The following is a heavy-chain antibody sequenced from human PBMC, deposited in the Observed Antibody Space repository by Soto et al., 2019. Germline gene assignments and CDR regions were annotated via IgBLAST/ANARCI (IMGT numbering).Heavy chain of an antibody. CDR1: GFTFSSYA. V-gene: IGHV3-30-3*01. CDR2: ISYDGSNK. Sequence: QVQLVESGGGVVQPGRSLRLSCAASGFTFSSYAMHWVRQAPGKVREWVAVISYDGSNKYYADSVKGRFTISRDNSKNTLYLQMNSLRAEDTAVYYCARDRSSGSPYYYYGMDVWGQGTTVTVSS. J-gene: IGHJ6*02. D-gene: IGHD1-26*01. CDR3: ARDRSSGSPYYYYGMDV.